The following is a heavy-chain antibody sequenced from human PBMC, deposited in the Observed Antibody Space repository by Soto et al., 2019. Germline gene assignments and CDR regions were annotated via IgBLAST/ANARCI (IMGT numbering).Heavy chain of an antibody. CDR2: IDPSDSYT. D-gene: IGHD3-10*01. V-gene: IGHV5-10-1*01. J-gene: IGHJ5*02. Sequence: GESLKISCKVSGYSFTSYWISWLRQMPGKGLEWMGRIDPSDSYTNYSPSFQGHVNISADKSISTAYLQWSSLKASDTAMYYCARQIYYYGSGSYWDYNWFDPWGQGTLVSVSS. CDR1: GYSFTSYW. CDR3: ARQIYYYGSGSYWDYNWFDP.